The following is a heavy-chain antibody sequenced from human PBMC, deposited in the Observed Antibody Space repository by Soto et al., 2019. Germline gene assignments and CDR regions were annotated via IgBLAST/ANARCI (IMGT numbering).Heavy chain of an antibody. D-gene: IGHD3-3*01. J-gene: IGHJ6*02. CDR1: GGSFSGYY. CDR3: ASLSLDYDFWSGYDNYYYYGMDV. Sequence: PSETLSLTCAVYGGSFSGYYWSWIRQPPGKGLEWIGEINHSGSTNYNPSLKSRVTISVDTSKNQFSLKLSSVTAADTAVYYCASLSLDYDFWSGYDNYYYYGMDVWGQGTTVT. CDR2: INHSGST. V-gene: IGHV4-34*01.